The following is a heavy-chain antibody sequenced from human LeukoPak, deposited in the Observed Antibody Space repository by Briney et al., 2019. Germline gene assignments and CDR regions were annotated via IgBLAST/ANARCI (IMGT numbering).Heavy chain of an antibody. J-gene: IGHJ4*02. CDR2: ISRSSSTI. V-gene: IGHV3-48*04. CDR3: AREPHGYVDY. Sequence: PGGSLRLACAASGVTFSSYSMNWVRQAPGKGLEWVSYISRSSSTIDYADSVKGRFTISRDNAKNSVYLQMNSLRAEDTAVYCCAREPHGYVDYWGQGTLVTVSS. CDR1: GVTFSSYS. D-gene: IGHD5-24*01.